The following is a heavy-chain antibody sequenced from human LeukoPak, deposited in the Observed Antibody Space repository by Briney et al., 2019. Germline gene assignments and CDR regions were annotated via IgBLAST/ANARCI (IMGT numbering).Heavy chain of an antibody. CDR2: IIPIFGTA. J-gene: IGHJ4*02. Sequence: ASVKVSCKASGGTFSSYAISWVRQAPGQGLEWMGGIIPIFGTANYAQKFQGRVTITADESTSTAYMELSSLRSEDTAVYYCARFPYGSGGTDPSLWGQGTLVTVSS. CDR1: GGTFSSYA. D-gene: IGHD3-10*01. V-gene: IGHV1-69*13. CDR3: ARFPYGSGGTDPSL.